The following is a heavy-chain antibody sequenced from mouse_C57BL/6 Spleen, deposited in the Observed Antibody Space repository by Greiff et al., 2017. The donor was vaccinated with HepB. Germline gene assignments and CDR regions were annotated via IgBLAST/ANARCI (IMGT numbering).Heavy chain of an antibody. CDR2: IDPSDSYT. J-gene: IGHJ2*01. V-gene: IGHV1-50*01. Sequence: QVQLQQSGAELVKPGASVKLSCKASGYTFTSYWMQWVKQRPGQGLEWIGEIDPSDSYTNYNQKFKGKATLTVDTSSSTAYMQLSSLTSEDSAVYYCARGLYSNYGGYFDYWGQGTTLTVSS. D-gene: IGHD2-5*01. CDR3: ARGLYSNYGGYFDY. CDR1: GYTFTSYW.